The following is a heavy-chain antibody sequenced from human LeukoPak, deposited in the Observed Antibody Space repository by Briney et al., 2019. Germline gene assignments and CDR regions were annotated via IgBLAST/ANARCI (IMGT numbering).Heavy chain of an antibody. CDR2: ISSGGITI. V-gene: IGHV3-48*04. CDR1: GFTFSNYG. CDR3: ARARYYYDSSGYYRLDY. Sequence: GGSLRLSCAASGFTFSNYGIHWVRQAPGKGLEWVSYISSGGITIYYADSVKGRFTISSDNAKNSLYLQMNSLRAEDTAVYYCARARYYYDSSGYYRLDYWGQGTLVTVSS. D-gene: IGHD3-22*01. J-gene: IGHJ4*02.